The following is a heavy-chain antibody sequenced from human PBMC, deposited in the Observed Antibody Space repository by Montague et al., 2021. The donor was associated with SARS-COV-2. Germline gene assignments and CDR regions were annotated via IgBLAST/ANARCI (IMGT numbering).Heavy chain of an antibody. J-gene: IGHJ4*02. Sequence: SETLSLTCAVSAASITNTNWWSWIRQPPGKGLEWFGEIYHTGSTNYNPSLKSRVTISVQTSKNQFSLKMTSLTAADTAVYYCATGFEDNKTYSYICIVFEYWGQGALVTVSS. D-gene: IGHD3-22*01. CDR3: ATGFEDNKTYSYICIVFEY. V-gene: IGHV4-4*02. CDR2: IYHTGST. CDR1: AASITNTNW.